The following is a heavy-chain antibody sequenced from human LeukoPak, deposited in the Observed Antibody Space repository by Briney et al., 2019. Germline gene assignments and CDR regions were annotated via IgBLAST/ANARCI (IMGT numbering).Heavy chain of an antibody. V-gene: IGHV3-53*01. Sequence: GGSLRLSXAASGFTVSSNYMSWVRQAPGKGLEWVSVIYSGGSTYYADSVKGRFTISRDNSKNTLYLQMNSLRAEDTAVYYCARMRGTYSSMMWFDPWGQGTLVTVSS. CDR3: ARMRGTYSSMMWFDP. CDR1: GFTVSSNY. D-gene: IGHD6-13*01. CDR2: IYSGGST. J-gene: IGHJ5*02.